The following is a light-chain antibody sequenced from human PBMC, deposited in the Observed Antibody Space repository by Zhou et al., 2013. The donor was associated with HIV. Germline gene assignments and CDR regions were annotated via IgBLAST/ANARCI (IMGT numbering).Light chain of an antibody. Sequence: DIVMTQSPLSLPVTPGEPASISCRSSQSLLHSNGRNFLDWYVQKPGQSPQLLIYLGSNRASGVPDRFSGSGSGTDFTLKISRVEAEDVGVYYCMQALQTQFTFGPGTKVDIK. CDR2: LGS. CDR3: MQALQTQFT. CDR1: QSLLHSNGRNF. V-gene: IGKV2-28*01. J-gene: IGKJ3*01.